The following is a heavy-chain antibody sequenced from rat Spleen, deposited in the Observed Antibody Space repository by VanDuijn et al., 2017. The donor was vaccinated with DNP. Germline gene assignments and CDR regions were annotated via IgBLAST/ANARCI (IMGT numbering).Heavy chain of an antibody. CDR2: ISPSGGST. D-gene: IGHD1-10*01. J-gene: IGHJ3*01. V-gene: IGHV5S23*01. CDR1: GFTFSNYD. CDR3: ARHATTRDWFAY. Sequence: EVQLVESGGDLVQPGRSLKLSCAASGFTFSNYDMAWVRQAPTKGLEWVASISPSGGSTYYRDSVKGRFTISRDNAKSTLYLQMDSLRSEETATYYCARHATTRDWFAYWGQGTLVTVSS.